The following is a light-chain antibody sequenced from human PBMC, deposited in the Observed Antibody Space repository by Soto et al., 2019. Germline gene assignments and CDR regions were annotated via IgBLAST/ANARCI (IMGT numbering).Light chain of an antibody. Sequence: EIVMTQSPDTLSVSPGERATLSCRASQSVRSHLAWYQQKPGQAPRLLIYGASTRATGIPARFSGSGSGAEFTLTISSLQPEDFAVYYCQQYNNWLSTWTFGQGTKVEVK. CDR3: QQYNNWLSTWT. J-gene: IGKJ1*01. CDR2: GAS. V-gene: IGKV3-15*01. CDR1: QSVRSH.